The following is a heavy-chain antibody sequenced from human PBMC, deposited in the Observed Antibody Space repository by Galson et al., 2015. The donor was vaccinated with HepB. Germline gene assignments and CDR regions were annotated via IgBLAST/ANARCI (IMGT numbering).Heavy chain of an antibody. D-gene: IGHD2-15*01. CDR3: ARETVVPPSDGYYYGMDV. CDR2: ISYDGSNK. CDR1: GFTFSSYA. J-gene: IGHJ6*02. Sequence: SLRLSCAASGFTFSSYAMHWVRQAPGKGLEWVAVISYDGSNKYYADSVKGRFTISRDNSKNTLYLQMNSLRAEDTAVYYCARETVVPPSDGYYYGMDVWGQGTTVTVSS. V-gene: IGHV3-30-3*01.